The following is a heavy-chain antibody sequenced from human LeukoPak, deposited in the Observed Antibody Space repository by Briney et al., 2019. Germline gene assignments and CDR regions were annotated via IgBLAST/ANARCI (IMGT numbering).Heavy chain of an antibody. Sequence: ASVKVSCKASGYTFTSYYMHWVRQAPGQGLEWMGWINPNSGGTNYAQKFQGRVTMTRDTSISTAYMELSRLRSDDTAVYYCARGLGRDGYNYFDYWGQGTLVTVSS. CDR1: GYTFTSYY. J-gene: IGHJ4*02. CDR3: ARGLGRDGYNYFDY. D-gene: IGHD5-24*01. V-gene: IGHV1-2*02. CDR2: INPNSGGT.